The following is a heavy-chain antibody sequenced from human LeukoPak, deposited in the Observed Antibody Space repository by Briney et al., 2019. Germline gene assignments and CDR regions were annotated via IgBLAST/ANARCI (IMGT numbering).Heavy chain of an antibody. J-gene: IGHJ4*02. CDR2: MNPNSGNT. CDR1: GYTFTSYD. Sequence: ASVKVSCKASGYTFTSYDISWVRQATGQGLEWMGWMNPNSGNTGYAQKFQGRVTMTRNTSISTAYMELSSLRSEDTAVYYCARGVGEGIAAPSRAPFDYWGQGTLVTVSS. D-gene: IGHD6-13*01. CDR3: ARGVGEGIAAPSRAPFDY. V-gene: IGHV1-8*01.